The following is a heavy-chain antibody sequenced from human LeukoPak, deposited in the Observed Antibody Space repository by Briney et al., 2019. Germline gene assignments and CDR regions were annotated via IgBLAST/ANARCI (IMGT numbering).Heavy chain of an antibody. CDR2: ISSSGENS. CDR3: AKDIKGGYWYFDL. Sequence: AGGSLRLSCAASGFTFSSYAMSWVRQAPGKGLERVSVISSSGENSYYADSVTGRFSISRDNSKNTLYLQMNGLRAEDTAVYYCAKDIKGGYWYFDLWGRGTLVAVSS. CDR1: GFTFSSYA. D-gene: IGHD3-16*01. V-gene: IGHV3-23*01. J-gene: IGHJ2*01.